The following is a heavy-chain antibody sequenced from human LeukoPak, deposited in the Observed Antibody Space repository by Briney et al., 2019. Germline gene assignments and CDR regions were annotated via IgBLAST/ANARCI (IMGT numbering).Heavy chain of an antibody. CDR3: ARGELGDRSGFSFFDY. D-gene: IGHD3-22*01. CDR2: VMAIFGGV. CDR1: GGTFASYG. V-gene: IGHV1-69*05. J-gene: IGHJ4*02. Sequence: ASVKVSCKAPGGTFASYGISWVRQAPGQGLEWMGGVMAIFGGVKYGQKFQGRATITTDASTSTAYMELRSLTSEDTGIYYCARGELGDRSGFSFFDYWGQGTLVTVSS.